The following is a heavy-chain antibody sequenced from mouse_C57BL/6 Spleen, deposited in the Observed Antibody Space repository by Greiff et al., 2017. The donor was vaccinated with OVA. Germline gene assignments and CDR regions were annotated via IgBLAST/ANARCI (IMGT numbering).Heavy chain of an antibody. CDR3: ARDYGSSYNAMDY. J-gene: IGHJ4*01. V-gene: IGHV1-50*01. CDR2: LDPSDSYT. Sequence: QVQLKQPGAELVKPGASVKLSCKASGYTFTSYWMQWVKQRPGQGLEWIGELDPSDSYTNYNQKFKGKATLTVDTSSSTAYMQLSSLTSEDSAVYYCARDYGSSYNAMDYWGQGTSVTVSS. CDR1: GYTFTSYW. D-gene: IGHD1-1*01.